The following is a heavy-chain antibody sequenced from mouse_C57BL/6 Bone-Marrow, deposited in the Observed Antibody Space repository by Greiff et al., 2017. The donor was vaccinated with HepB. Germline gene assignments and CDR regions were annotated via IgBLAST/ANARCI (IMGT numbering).Heavy chain of an antibody. CDR1: GYSFTGYY. J-gene: IGHJ4*01. V-gene: IGHV1-42*01. CDR3: ARGYYAMDY. CDR2: INPSTGGT. Sequence: EVQLQESGPELVKPGASVKISCKASGYSFTGYYMNWVKQSPEKSLEWIGEINPSTGGTTYNQKFKAKATLTVDKSSSTAYMQLKSLTSEDSAVYYCARGYYAMDYWGQGTSVTVSS.